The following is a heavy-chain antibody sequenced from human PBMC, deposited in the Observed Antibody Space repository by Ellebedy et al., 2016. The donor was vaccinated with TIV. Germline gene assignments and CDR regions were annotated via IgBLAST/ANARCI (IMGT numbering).Heavy chain of an antibody. Sequence: SETLSLXXAVSGGSISSSNWWSWVRQPPGKWLEWIGEIYHSGSTNYNPSLKSRVTISVDKSKNQFSLKLSSVTAADTAVYYCAREECSSTSCYGYYYYGMDVWGQGTTVTVSS. V-gene: IGHV4-4*02. CDR3: AREECSSTSCYGYYYYGMDV. J-gene: IGHJ6*02. CDR1: GGSISSSNW. CDR2: IYHSGST. D-gene: IGHD2-2*01.